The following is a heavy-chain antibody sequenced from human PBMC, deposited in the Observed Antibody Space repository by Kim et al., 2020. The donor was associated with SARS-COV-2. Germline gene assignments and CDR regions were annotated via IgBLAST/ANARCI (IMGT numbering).Heavy chain of an antibody. CDR3: ATRRYSSGSYGMDV. J-gene: IGHJ6*02. V-gene: IGHV3-23*01. CDR1: GFTFSNYA. CDR2: ITGSAGDT. Sequence: GGSLRLSCAASGFTFSNYAMTWVRQAPGKGLEWVSTITGSAGDTHYADSVKGRFTISRDNSRNTLYLQMNSLRAEDTAVYYCATRRYSSGSYGMDVWGQGTTVTVSS. D-gene: IGHD6-19*01.